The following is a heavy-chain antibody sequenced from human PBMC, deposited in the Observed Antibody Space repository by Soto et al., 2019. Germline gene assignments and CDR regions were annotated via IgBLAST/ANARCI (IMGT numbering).Heavy chain of an antibody. CDR2: IYWDDDK. CDR1: GFSLSTSGVG. Sequence: QITLKESGPTLVKPTQTLTLTCTFSGFSLSTSGVGVGWIRQPPGKALEWLALIYWDDDKRYSPSLKSRLTIXKXTXXNQVVLTMTNMDPVDTATYYCAHGWRWLQFGYFDYWGQGTLVTVSS. D-gene: IGHD5-12*01. V-gene: IGHV2-5*02. CDR3: AHGWRWLQFGYFDY. J-gene: IGHJ4*02.